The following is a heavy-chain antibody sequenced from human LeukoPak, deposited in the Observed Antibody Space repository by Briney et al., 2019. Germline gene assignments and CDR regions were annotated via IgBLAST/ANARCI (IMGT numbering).Heavy chain of an antibody. J-gene: IGHJ4*02. CDR1: SDSMTYIF. D-gene: IGHD5-24*01. CDR3: ARDRGDGYNSGYFEY. Sequence: PSETLSLTCNFSSDSMTYIFWSWIRQPAGKGLEWIGRIYSSGSAHYNPSLKSRVTMSVDTSKNQFSLNLSSVSAADTAVYYCARDRGDGYNSGYFEYWGQGTLVTVSS. V-gene: IGHV4-4*07. CDR2: IYSSGSA.